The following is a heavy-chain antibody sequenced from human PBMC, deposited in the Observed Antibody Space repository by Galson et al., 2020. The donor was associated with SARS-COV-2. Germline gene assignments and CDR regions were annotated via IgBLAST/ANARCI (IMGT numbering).Heavy chain of an antibody. CDR2: IYYSGTI. V-gene: IGHV4-31*03. CDR3: ARAKGATRRCEDYNGMDV. D-gene: IGHD5-12*01. J-gene: IGHJ6*02. CDR1: GGSISSGGYY. Sequence: ASETLSLTCTVSGGSISSGGYYWSWIRQHPGKGLEWIGYIYYSGTIYYNPSLKSRVTISVDMSKNQFSLKVSSVTAADTAVYYCARAKGATRRCEDYNGMDVWGQGTTVTVSS.